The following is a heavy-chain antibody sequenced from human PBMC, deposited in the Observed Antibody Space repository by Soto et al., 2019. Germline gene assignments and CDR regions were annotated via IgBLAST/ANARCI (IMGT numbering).Heavy chain of an antibody. CDR2: MSPNSDDT. Sequence: ASVKVSCKASGCTFTSYDINWVRQATGQGLEWMGWMSPNSDDTGYAQKFQGRVSLARNTSISTAYMELSSLRSEDTAVYYCARMSGSLGAFDIWGQGTMVTVSS. CDR3: ARMSGSLGAFDI. V-gene: IGHV1-8*01. CDR1: GCTFTSYD. J-gene: IGHJ3*02. D-gene: IGHD2-15*01.